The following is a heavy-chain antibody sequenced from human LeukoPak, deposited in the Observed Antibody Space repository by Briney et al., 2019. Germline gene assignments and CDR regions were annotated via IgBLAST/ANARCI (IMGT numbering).Heavy chain of an antibody. CDR2: ISYDGSNK. D-gene: IGHD1-1*01. Sequence: GGSLRLSCAASGFTFSSYGMHWVRQAPGKGLEWVAVISYDGSNKYYADSVKGRFTISRDNAKNSLYLQMNSLRAEDTAVYYCARDMINWNQYYMDVWGKGTTVTVSS. CDR1: GFTFSSYG. J-gene: IGHJ6*03. CDR3: ARDMINWNQYYMDV. V-gene: IGHV3-30*03.